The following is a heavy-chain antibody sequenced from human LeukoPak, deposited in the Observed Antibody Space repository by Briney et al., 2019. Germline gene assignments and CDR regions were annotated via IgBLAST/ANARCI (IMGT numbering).Heavy chain of an antibody. J-gene: IGHJ4*02. D-gene: IGHD5-18*01. CDR2: ISYDGSNK. CDR3: ARSLSLYSYGYYFDY. CDR1: GFTFSSYA. Sequence: GGSLRLSCAASGFTFSSYAMLWVRQAPGKGLEWVAVISYDGSNKYYADSVKGRFTISRDNSKNTLYLQMNSLRAEDTAVYYCARSLSLYSYGYYFDYWGQGTLVTVSS. V-gene: IGHV3-30*04.